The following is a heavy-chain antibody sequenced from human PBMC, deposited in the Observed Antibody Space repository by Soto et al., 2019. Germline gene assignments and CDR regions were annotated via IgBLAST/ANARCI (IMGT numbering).Heavy chain of an antibody. Sequence: PSETLSLTCAVSGGSISSGGYSWSWIRQPPGKGLEWIGYIYHSGSTCYNPSLKSRVTISVDRSKNQFSLKLSSVTAADTAVYYCARARGYCSGGSCYSEVGYFDYWGQGTLVTVSS. D-gene: IGHD2-15*01. CDR3: ARARGYCSGGSCYSEVGYFDY. J-gene: IGHJ4*02. V-gene: IGHV4-30-2*01. CDR2: IYHSGST. CDR1: GGSISSGGYS.